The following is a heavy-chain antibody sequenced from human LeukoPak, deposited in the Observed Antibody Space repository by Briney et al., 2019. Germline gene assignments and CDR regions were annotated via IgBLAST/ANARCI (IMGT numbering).Heavy chain of an antibody. D-gene: IGHD6-19*01. CDR2: ISAYNGNT. J-gene: IGHJ4*02. CDR1: GYTFTSYG. CDR3: ARDIDLFTGYSSGWYPYYFDY. V-gene: IGHV1-18*01. Sequence: GASVKVSCKASGYTFTSYGISWVRRAPGQGLEWMGWISAYNGNTNYAQKLQGRVTMTTDTSTSTAYMELRSLRSDDTAVYYCARDIDLFTGYSSGWYPYYFDYWGQGTLVTVSS.